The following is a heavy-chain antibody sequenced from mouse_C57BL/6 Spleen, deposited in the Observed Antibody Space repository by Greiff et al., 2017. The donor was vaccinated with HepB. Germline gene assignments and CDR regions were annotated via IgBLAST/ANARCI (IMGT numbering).Heavy chain of an antibody. V-gene: IGHV5-17*01. CDR3: AKNYYGSLGY. D-gene: IGHD1-1*01. J-gene: IGHJ2*01. CDR1: GFTFSDYG. Sequence: EVMLVESGGGLVKPGGSLKLSCAASGFTFSDYGMHWVRQAPEKGLEWVAYISSGSSTIYYADTVKGRFTISRDNAKNTLFLQMTSLRSEDTAMYYCAKNYYGSLGYWGQGTTLTVSS. CDR2: ISSGSSTI.